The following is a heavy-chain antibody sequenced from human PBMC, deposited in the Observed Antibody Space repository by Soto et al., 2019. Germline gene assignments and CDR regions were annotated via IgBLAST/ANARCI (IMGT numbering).Heavy chain of an antibody. J-gene: IGHJ4*02. CDR1: GYDFTAYG. V-gene: IGHV1-18*01. Sequence: GASVKVSCKASGYDFTAYGLSWVRQAPGQGLEWMGWISTANGYTYYAQYFQGRVSMTTDTSTYTAYMELKSLRSDDTAVYYCARDLGREADGNHLFDYWGQGTLVTVSS. D-gene: IGHD6-13*01. CDR2: ISTANGYT. CDR3: ARDLGREADGNHLFDY.